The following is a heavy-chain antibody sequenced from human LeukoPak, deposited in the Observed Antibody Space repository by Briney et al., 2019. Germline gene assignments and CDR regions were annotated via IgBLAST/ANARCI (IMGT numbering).Heavy chain of an antibody. Sequence: PSETLSLTCTVSGGSISSYYWSWIRQPAGKGLEWIGRIYTSGNTNYNPSLKSRVTMSVDTSKNQFSLKLSSVTAADTAVYYCARDSSGWYMEEAYYYYYYMDVWGKGTTVTISS. CDR1: GGSISSYY. D-gene: IGHD6-19*01. J-gene: IGHJ6*03. V-gene: IGHV4-4*07. CDR3: ARDSSGWYMEEAYYYYYYMDV. CDR2: IYTSGNT.